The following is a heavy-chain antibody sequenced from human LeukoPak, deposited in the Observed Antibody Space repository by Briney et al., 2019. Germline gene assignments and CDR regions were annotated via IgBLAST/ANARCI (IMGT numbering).Heavy chain of an antibody. D-gene: IGHD3-10*01. Sequence: GASVKVSCKASGYTFSSYGISWVRQAPGQGLEWMGWISAYNGNTNYRQQLQGRVTMTTDTSTSTAYMDLRSLRSGDTAIYYCARDSPDGSGTYYNDSPDYWGQGTLVTVSS. J-gene: IGHJ4*02. CDR2: ISAYNGNT. CDR1: GYTFSSYG. CDR3: ARDSPDGSGTYYNDSPDY. V-gene: IGHV1-18*01.